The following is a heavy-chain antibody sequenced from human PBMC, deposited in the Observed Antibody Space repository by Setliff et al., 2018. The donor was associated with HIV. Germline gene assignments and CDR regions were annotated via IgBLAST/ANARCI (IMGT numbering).Heavy chain of an antibody. Sequence: GGSLRLSCVVSGFTFNNYAMTWVRQAPGKGLEWVSSISSSSSYIYYADSVKGRFTISRDNAKNSLYLQMNSLRAEDTAVYYCARVEGYYYDSSGYPHFDYWGQGTLVTSPQ. J-gene: IGHJ4*02. CDR3: ARVEGYYYDSSGYPHFDY. V-gene: IGHV3-21*01. D-gene: IGHD3-22*01. CDR1: GFTFNNYA. CDR2: ISSSSSYI.